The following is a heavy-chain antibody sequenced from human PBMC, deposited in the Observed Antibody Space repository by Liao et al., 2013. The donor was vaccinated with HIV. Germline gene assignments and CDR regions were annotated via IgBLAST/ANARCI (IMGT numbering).Heavy chain of an antibody. D-gene: IGHD1-26*01. J-gene: IGHJ6*03. CDR3: ARDIRGGSLPYYYYYMDV. CDR1: GASISTYY. CDR2: FYISGYI. Sequence: QVQLQESGPGLVKPSETLSLTCAVSGASISTYYWSWIRQPAGKGLEWIGRFYISGYIDYNPSLKSRVTISVDTSKNQFSLKLSSVTAADTAVYYCARDIRGGSLPYYYYYMDVWSKGTTVTVSS. V-gene: IGHV4-4*07.